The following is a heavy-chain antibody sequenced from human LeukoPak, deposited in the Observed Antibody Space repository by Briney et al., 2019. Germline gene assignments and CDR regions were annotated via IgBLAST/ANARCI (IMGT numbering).Heavy chain of an antibody. CDR2: ISPYNGNT. Sequence: ASVKVSCKASGGTFSSYAISWVRQAPGQGLEWMGWISPYNGNTIYAQKLQGRVTMTTDTSTSTAYMELRSLRSDDTAVYYCARDGGDGYNYDYWGQGTLVTVSS. D-gene: IGHD5-24*01. V-gene: IGHV1-18*01. J-gene: IGHJ4*02. CDR1: GGTFSSYA. CDR3: ARDGGDGYNYDY.